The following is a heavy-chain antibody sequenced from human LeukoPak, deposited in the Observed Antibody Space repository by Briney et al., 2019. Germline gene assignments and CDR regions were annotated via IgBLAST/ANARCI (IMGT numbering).Heavy chain of an antibody. V-gene: IGHV3-7*04. CDR1: EFTFSSYW. Sequence: GGSLKLSGTASEFTFSSYWGNWSGKAPGKGLEWVANIKHDGAEKYFVDSVKGRFTISRDNARNSVYLQINSLRAEDTAVYYCARDFRGGYFDCWGQGTLVTVSS. CDR3: ARDFRGGYFDC. D-gene: IGHD3-16*01. J-gene: IGHJ4*02. CDR2: IKHDGAEK.